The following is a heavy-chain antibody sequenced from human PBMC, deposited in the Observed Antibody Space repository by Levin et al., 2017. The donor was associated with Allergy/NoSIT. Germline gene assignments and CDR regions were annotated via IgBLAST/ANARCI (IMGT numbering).Heavy chain of an antibody. J-gene: IGHJ4*02. D-gene: IGHD6-19*01. CDR2: IRNIPHGGTT. Sequence: KTGGSLRLSCTISGFNFGDYGVSWFRQAPGKGLEWVGLIRNIPHGGTTEYAASVKGRFTISRDDSKSIAHLQMNSLKAEDTAVYYCTRVSSDWSQNSFDYWGQGTLVTVSS. V-gene: IGHV3-49*05. CDR3: TRVSSDWSQNSFDY. CDR1: GFNFGDYG.